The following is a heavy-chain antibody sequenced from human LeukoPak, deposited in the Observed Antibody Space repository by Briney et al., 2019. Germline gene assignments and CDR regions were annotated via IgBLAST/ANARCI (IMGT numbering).Heavy chain of an antibody. Sequence: GGSLRLSCAASGFTFSSYWMSWVRQAPGKGLKWVANIRQDGGEEYYADSVGGRFTISRDNAKNSLYLQMNSLRAEDTAVYYCAREVGGVVVVGGGQGTLVTVSS. J-gene: IGHJ4*02. CDR2: IRQDGGEE. CDR3: AREVGGVVVVG. V-gene: IGHV3-7*01. CDR1: GFTFSSYW. D-gene: IGHD3-22*01.